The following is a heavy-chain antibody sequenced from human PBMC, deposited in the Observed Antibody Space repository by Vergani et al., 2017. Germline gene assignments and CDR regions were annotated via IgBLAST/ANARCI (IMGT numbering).Heavy chain of an antibody. Sequence: QVQLVQSGAEVKKPGSSVKVSCKASGGTFSSYTISWVRQAPGQGLEWMGRIIHIFGTANYDQKLQGRITITADESTSTAYMKLSSLRSEDTAVYYCERDEHDSGGNEPACGVVVWGGGTTVTVS. CDR1: GGTFSSYT. D-gene: IGHD4-23*01. CDR3: ERDEHDSGGNEPACGVVV. CDR2: IIHIFGTA. J-gene: IGHJ6*02. V-gene: IGHV1-69*08.